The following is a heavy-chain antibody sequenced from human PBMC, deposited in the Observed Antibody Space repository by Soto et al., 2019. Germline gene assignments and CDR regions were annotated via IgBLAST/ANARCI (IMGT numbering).Heavy chain of an antibody. Sequence: PSETLSLTCTVSGGSINSYYWSWIRQPPGKGLEWIGYIYSSGSTNYIPSLQSRLTISLVTSKNQFSLKLSSVTAADTAVYYCARHVSHYDLLTGSFDSWGQGTLVTVSS. CDR3: ARHVSHYDLLTGSFDS. CDR1: GGSINSYY. CDR2: IYSSGST. J-gene: IGHJ5*01. D-gene: IGHD3-9*01. V-gene: IGHV4-59*08.